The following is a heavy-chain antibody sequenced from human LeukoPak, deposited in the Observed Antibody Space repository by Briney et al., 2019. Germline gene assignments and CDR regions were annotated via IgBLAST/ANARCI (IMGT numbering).Heavy chain of an antibody. CDR2: INHSGST. V-gene: IGHV4-34*01. CDR3: ARIVVVPAASRRYGMDV. CDR1: GGSFSGYY. J-gene: IGHJ6*04. Sequence: SETLSLTCAVYGGSFSGYYWSWIRQPPGKGLEWIVEINHSGSTNYNPSLKSRVTISVDTSKNQFSLKLSSVTAADTAVYYCARIVVVPAASRRYGMDVWGKGTTVTVSS. D-gene: IGHD2-2*01.